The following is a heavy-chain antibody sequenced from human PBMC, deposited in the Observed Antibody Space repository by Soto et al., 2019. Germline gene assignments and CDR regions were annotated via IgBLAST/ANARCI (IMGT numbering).Heavy chain of an antibody. CDR1: GFTVSSNY. CDR2: IYSGGST. D-gene: IGHD3-22*01. CDR3: VKGEYYYDSSGYYPFDY. Sequence: PGGSLRLSCAASGFTVSSNYMSWVRQAPWKGLEWVSVIYSGGSTYYADSVKGRFTISRDNSKNTLYLQMSSLRADDTAVYHCVKGEYYYDSSGYYPFDYWGQGTLVTVSS. V-gene: IGHV3-66*01. J-gene: IGHJ4*02.